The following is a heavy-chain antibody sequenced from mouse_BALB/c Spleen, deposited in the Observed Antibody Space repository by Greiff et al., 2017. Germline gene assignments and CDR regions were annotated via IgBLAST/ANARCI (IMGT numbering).Heavy chain of an antibody. V-gene: IGHV1-52*01. CDR3: ARRGDTTVVAKNWYFDV. Sequence: QVQLQQPGAEPVRPGASVKLSCKASGYTFTSYWMNWVKQRPEQGLEWIGRIDPYDSETHYNQKFKDKAILTVDKSSSTAYMQLSSLTSEDSAVYYCARRGDTTVVAKNWYFDVWGAGTTVTVSS. CDR1: GYTFTSYW. CDR2: IDPYDSET. D-gene: IGHD1-1*01. J-gene: IGHJ1*01.